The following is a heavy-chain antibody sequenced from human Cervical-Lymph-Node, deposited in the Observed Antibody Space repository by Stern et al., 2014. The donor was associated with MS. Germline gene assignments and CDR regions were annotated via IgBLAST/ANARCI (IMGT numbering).Heavy chain of an antibody. D-gene: IGHD3-22*01. J-gene: IGHJ3*02. Sequence: VQLVQSGAEVKKPGESLKISCKTSGYSFSNFWIGWVRQMPGKGLEWMGIIYPVDSDTTYRPSFPRPVTISADESISTAYLQWRSLKASDTAMYYCVRRRDSDSYDTFDIWGQGTMLIVSS. CDR1: GYSFSNFW. CDR2: IYPVDSDT. V-gene: IGHV5-51*01. CDR3: VRRRDSDSYDTFDI.